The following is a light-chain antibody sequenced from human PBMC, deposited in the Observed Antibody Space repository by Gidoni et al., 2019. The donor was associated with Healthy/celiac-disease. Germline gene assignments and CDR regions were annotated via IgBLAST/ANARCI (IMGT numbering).Light chain of an antibody. CDR1: QSLLHSNGYNY. CDR3: MQALQTPRT. J-gene: IGKJ5*01. V-gene: IGKV2-28*01. CDR2: LGS. Sequence: DIVMTQSQLSLPVTPGEPASISCRPSQSLLHSNGYNYLDWYLQKPGQSPQLLIYLGSNRASGVPDRFSGSGSGTDFTLKISRVEAEDVGVYYCMQALQTPRTFGQGTRLEIK.